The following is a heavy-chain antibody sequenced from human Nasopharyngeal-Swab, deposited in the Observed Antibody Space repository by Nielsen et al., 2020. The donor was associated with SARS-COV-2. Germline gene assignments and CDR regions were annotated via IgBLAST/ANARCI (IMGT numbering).Heavy chain of an antibody. D-gene: IGHD3-22*01. CDR2: INSDGSST. V-gene: IGHV3-74*01. J-gene: IGHJ4*02. Sequence: WIRQPPGKGLVWVSRINSDGSSTTYADSVKGRFTISRDNAKNTLYLQMNSLRAEDTAVYYCARVPSYYYDSSGYLVYWGQGTLVPSPQ. CDR3: ARVPSYYYDSSGYLVY.